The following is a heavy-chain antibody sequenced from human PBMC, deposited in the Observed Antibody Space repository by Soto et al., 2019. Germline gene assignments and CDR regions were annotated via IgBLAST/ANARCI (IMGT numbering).Heavy chain of an antibody. D-gene: IGHD3-16*02. J-gene: IGHJ3*02. CDR3: AHLMVKYGGVVADDAFDI. Sequence: TRVSPTQTLRLSCTFAGFRLSAATVGVAWIRQPPGKALEWLAVVYWDGDARYSPSLHTRLTITKDTSINQVVLTMTYMDPVDTATYYCAHLMVKYGGVVADDAFDILRPGTMVTVSS. CDR2: VYWDGDA. V-gene: IGHV2-5*02. CDR1: GFRLSAATVG.